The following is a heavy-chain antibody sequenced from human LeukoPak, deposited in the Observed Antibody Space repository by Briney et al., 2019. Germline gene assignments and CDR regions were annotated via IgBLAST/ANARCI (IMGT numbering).Heavy chain of an antibody. CDR3: AKVDRYYGSGSSDY. CDR1: GFTFSSYA. CDR2: INDSGAYT. V-gene: IGHV3-23*01. Sequence: GGSLGLSCAASGFTFSSYAMSWVRQAPGKGLEWVSGINDSGAYTYYADSVKGRFTISRDNSKNTLFLQMNSLRAEDTALYYCAKVDRYYGSGSSDYWGQGTLVTVSS. J-gene: IGHJ4*02. D-gene: IGHD3-10*01.